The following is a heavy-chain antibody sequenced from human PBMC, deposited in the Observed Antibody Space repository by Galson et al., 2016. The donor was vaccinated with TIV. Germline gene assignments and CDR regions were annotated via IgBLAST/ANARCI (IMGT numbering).Heavy chain of an antibody. V-gene: IGHV3-74*01. Sequence: SLRLSCAASGFTLSSYWMHWVRQAPGKGLEWISNIDRDGGITLYADSVKGRFTISRDNAENMLYLQMAGLRGDDTAIYYCVREAEEQLSNWGRGTLVTVSS. CDR3: VREAEEQLSN. D-gene: IGHD6-13*01. CDR2: IDRDGGIT. CDR1: GFTLSSYW. J-gene: IGHJ4*02.